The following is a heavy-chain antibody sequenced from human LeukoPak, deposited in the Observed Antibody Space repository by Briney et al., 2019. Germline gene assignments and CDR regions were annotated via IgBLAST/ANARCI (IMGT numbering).Heavy chain of an antibody. V-gene: IGHV3-23*01. D-gene: IGHD3-9*01. J-gene: IGHJ6*02. CDR1: GFTFSSYA. Sequence: PGGSLRLSCAASGFTFSSYAMSWVRQAPGKGLEWVSAISGSGGSTYYADSVKGRFTISRDNSKNTLYLQMNSLRAEDTAVYYCARDYDILTGGYYYGMDVWGQGTTVTVSS. CDR3: ARDYDILTGGYYYGMDV. CDR2: ISGSGGST.